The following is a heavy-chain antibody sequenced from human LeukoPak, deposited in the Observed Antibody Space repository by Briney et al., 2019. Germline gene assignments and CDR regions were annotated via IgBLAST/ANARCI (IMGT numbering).Heavy chain of an antibody. Sequence: GRSLRLSCAASGFTFSSYAIHWVRQAPGKGLEWVAVISYDGSNKYYADSVKGRFTTSRDNSKNTLYLQMNGLRTDDTAVYYCARDPYCSGISCYSWYFDFWGQGTLVTVSS. V-gene: IGHV3-30-3*01. CDR1: GFTFSSYA. CDR2: ISYDGSNK. J-gene: IGHJ4*02. CDR3: ARDPYCSGISCYSWYFDF. D-gene: IGHD2-15*01.